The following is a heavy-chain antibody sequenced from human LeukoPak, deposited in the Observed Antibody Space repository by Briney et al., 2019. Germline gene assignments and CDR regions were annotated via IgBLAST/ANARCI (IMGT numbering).Heavy chain of an antibody. Sequence: PGGSLRLSCAASGFTFEDYTMHWVRQAPGKTLEWVSLISWDGTPYYRDSEKGRFSISRDNSKNSLYLQMDTLRSEDTAFYYCVKDLSYESSGYVFDYWGQGTLVTVSS. V-gene: IGHV3-43*01. D-gene: IGHD3-22*01. J-gene: IGHJ4*02. CDR1: GFTFEDYT. CDR2: ISWDGTP. CDR3: VKDLSYESSGYVFDY.